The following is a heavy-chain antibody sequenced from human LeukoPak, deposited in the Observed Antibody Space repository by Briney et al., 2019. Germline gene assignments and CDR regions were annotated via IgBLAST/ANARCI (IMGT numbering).Heavy chain of an antibody. V-gene: IGHV1-18*01. Sequence: ASVKVSCKASGYTFTSYGISWVRQAPGQGLEWMGWISAYNGNTNYAQKLQGRVTMTTDTSTSTAYMELRSLRSDDTAVYYCARDRPLATVVTPYWYFDLWGRGTLVTVSS. CDR3: ARDRPLATVVTPYWYFDL. D-gene: IGHD4-23*01. CDR1: GYTFTSYG. J-gene: IGHJ2*01. CDR2: ISAYNGNT.